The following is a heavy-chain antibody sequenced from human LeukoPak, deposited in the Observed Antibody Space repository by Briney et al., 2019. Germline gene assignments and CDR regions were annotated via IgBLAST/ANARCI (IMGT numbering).Heavy chain of an antibody. J-gene: IGHJ6*02. D-gene: IGHD6-13*01. Sequence: GGSLRLSCAASGFTFSSYSMNWVRQAPGKGLEWVSYISSSSSTIYYADSVKGRFTISRDNAKNSLYLQMNSLRAEDTAVYYCARDPDPSIAAAGTGYYGMDVWGQGTTVTVSS. V-gene: IGHV3-48*04. CDR3: ARDPDPSIAAAGTGYYGMDV. CDR1: GFTFSSYS. CDR2: ISSSSSTI.